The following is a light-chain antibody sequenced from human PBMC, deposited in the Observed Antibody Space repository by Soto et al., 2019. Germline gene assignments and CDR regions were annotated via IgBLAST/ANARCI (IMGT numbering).Light chain of an antibody. CDR1: QSVSSY. V-gene: IGKV3-11*01. Sequence: EMVWTQSPATLSLSPGERATLSCRASQSVSSYLAWYQQKPGQAPRLLIYDASNRATGIPARFSGSGSGTDFTLTISSLEPEDFAVYYCQQRSNWPPTFGQGTKVDSK. CDR2: DAS. CDR3: QQRSNWPPT. J-gene: IGKJ1*01.